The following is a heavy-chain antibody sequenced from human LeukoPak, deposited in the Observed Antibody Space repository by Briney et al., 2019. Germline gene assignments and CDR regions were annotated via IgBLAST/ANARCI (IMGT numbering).Heavy chain of an antibody. D-gene: IGHD1-26*01. CDR2: ISSSSYI. V-gene: IGHV3-21*01. J-gene: IGHJ3*02. Sequence: GGSLRLSCAASGFTFSSYSMNWVRQAPGKGLEWVSSISSSSYIYYADSVKGRFTISRDNAKNSLYLQMNSLRAEDTAVYYCARGHGSGRTFDTWGQGTMVTVSS. CDR3: ARGHGSGRTFDT. CDR1: GFTFSSYS.